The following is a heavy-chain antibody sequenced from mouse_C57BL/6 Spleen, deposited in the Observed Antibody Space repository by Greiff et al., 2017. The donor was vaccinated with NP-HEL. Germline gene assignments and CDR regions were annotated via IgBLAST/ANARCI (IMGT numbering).Heavy chain of an antibody. CDR2: IYPGSGNT. D-gene: IGHD4-1*01. V-gene: IGHV1-66*01. J-gene: IGHJ1*03. CDR1: GYSFTSYY. Sequence: VKLMESGPELVKPGASVKISCKASGYSFTSYYIHWVKQRPGQGLEWIGWIYPGSGNTKYNEKFKGKATLTADTSSSTAYMQLSSLTSEDSAVYYCATSGTYWYFDVWGTGTTVTVSS. CDR3: ATSGTYWYFDV.